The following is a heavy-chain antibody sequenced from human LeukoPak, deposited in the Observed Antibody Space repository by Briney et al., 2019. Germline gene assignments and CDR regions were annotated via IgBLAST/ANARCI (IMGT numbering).Heavy chain of an antibody. Sequence: ASVKVSCKASGYTFTGYYMHWVRQAPGQGLEWMGWINPNSGGTNYAQKFQGRVTMTRDTSISTAYMELSRLRSDDTAVYYCAREPQTLGYCSSTSCKGFDYWGRGTLVTVSS. J-gene: IGHJ4*02. CDR3: AREPQTLGYCSSTSCKGFDY. CDR2: INPNSGGT. CDR1: GYTFTGYY. D-gene: IGHD2-2*01. V-gene: IGHV1-2*02.